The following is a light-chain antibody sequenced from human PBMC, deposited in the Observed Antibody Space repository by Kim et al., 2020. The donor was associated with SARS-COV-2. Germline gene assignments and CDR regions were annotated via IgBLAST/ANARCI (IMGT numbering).Light chain of an antibody. J-gene: IGKJ4*01. Sequence: EIVLTQSPATLSLSPGERATLSCRASQSVSSYLAWYQQKPGKAPRLLIYDASNRATGIPARFSGSGSGTDFTLTISSLEPEDFAVYYSQQRSNWPLPFGGGAKVDSK. CDR2: DAS. CDR1: QSVSSY. CDR3: QQRSNWPLP. V-gene: IGKV3-11*01.